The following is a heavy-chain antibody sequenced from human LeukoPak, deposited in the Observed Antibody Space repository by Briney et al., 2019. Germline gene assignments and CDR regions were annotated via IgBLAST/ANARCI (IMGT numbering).Heavy chain of an antibody. V-gene: IGHV4-4*02. CDR1: GGSISSSNW. Sequence: SETLSLTCAVSGGSISSSNWWSWVRQSPGKGLEWIGEIHHSGSTNYNPSLKSRVTISVDKSKNQFSLKLSSVTAADTAVYYCTTYYYDSSGYYAPDWGQGTLVTVSS. D-gene: IGHD3-22*01. J-gene: IGHJ4*02. CDR2: IHHSGST. CDR3: TTYYYDSSGYYAPD.